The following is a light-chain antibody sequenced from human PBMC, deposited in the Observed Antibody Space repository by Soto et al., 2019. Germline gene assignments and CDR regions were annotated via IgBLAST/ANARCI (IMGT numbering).Light chain of an antibody. CDR1: QSVGSY. CDR3: QQYNNWPPGT. J-gene: IGKJ1*01. Sequence: VLTQSPATLSLSPGERASLSCRASQSVGSYFAWYQQKPVQAPRLLIYGASTRATGIPARFSGSGSGTEFTLTISSLQSEDFAVYYCQQYNNWPPGTFGQGTKVEIK. CDR2: GAS. V-gene: IGKV3-15*01.